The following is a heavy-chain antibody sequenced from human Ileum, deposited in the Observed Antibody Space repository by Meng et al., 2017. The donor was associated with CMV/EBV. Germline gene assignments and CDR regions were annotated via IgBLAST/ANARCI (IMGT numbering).Heavy chain of an antibody. CDR1: TFTSYY. Sequence: TFTSYYMFWVRQAPEQGLEWMGRINPSGGSADHAQKFQDRVTMTRDKSTRTVYMELSSLRSEDTAMYYCARAGSEGYCSRTSCSFDYWGQGTLVTVSS. V-gene: IGHV1-46*01. J-gene: IGHJ4*02. CDR2: INPSGGSA. D-gene: IGHD2-2*01. CDR3: ARAGSEGYCSRTSCSFDY.